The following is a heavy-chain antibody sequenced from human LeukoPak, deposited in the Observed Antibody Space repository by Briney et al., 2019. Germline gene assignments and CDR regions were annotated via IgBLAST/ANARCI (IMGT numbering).Heavy chain of an antibody. J-gene: IGHJ6*04. CDR2: IRSKAYGGTT. CDR3: TRGGSGSYYNVLVYYYYGMDV. D-gene: IGHD3-10*01. CDR1: GFTFGDYA. Sequence: PGGSLRLSCTASGFTFGDYAMSWVRQAPGKGLGWVGFIRSKAYGGTTEYAASVKGRFTISRDDSKSIAYLQMNSLKTEDTAVYYCTRGGSGSYYNVLVYYYYGMDVWGKGTTVTVSS. V-gene: IGHV3-49*04.